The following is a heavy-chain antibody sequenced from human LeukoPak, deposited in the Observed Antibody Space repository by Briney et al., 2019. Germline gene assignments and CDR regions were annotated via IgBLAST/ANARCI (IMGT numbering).Heavy chain of an antibody. CDR3: ANLIAAADAEFDY. CDR2: ISYDGSNK. CDR1: GFTFSSYG. V-gene: IGHV3-30*18. Sequence: GGSLRLSCAASGFTFSSYGMHWVRQAPGRGLEWVAVISYDGSNKYYADSVKGRFTISRDNSKNTLYLQMNSLRAEDTAVYYCANLIAAADAEFDYWGQGTLVTVSS. D-gene: IGHD6-13*01. J-gene: IGHJ4*02.